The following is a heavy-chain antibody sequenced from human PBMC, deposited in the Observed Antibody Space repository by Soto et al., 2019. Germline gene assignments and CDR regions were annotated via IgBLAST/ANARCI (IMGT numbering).Heavy chain of an antibody. V-gene: IGHV4-30-4*01. CDR1: GGSISSGDYY. J-gene: IGHJ6*02. CDR2: IYYSGST. Sequence: SETLSLTCTVSGGSISSGDYYWSWIRQPPGKGLEWIGYIYYSGSTYYNPSLKSRVTISVDTSKNQFSLKLSSVTAADTAVYYCARDPGADSIYYYYYGMDVWGQGTTVTVSS. CDR3: ARDPGADSIYYYYYGMDV. D-gene: IGHD1-26*01.